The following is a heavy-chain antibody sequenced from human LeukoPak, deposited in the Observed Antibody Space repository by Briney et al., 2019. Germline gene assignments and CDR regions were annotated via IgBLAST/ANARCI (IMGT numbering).Heavy chain of an antibody. CDR3: ARALDYYDSSGLIDY. Sequence: GGSLRLSCAASGFTFSSYSMNWVRQAPGKGLEWVSSISSSSSYIYYADSVKGRFTISRDNAKNSLYLQMNSLRAEDMALYYCARALDYYDSSGLIDYWGQGTLVTVSS. CDR1: GFTFSSYS. J-gene: IGHJ4*02. D-gene: IGHD3-22*01. CDR2: ISSSSSYI. V-gene: IGHV3-21*04.